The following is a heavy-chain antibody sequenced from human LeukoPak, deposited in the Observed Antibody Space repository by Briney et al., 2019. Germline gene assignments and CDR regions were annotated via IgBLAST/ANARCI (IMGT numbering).Heavy chain of an antibody. CDR1: GGSFSNYY. CDR2: INHSGST. J-gene: IGHJ4*02. Sequence: SETLSLTCAVYGGSFSNYYWSWIRQPPGKGLEWIGEINHSGSTNYNPSLKSRLTISVDTSKKQFSLKLTSVTAADTAVYYCARDYRGRGYSYGLYDYWGQGTLVTVSS. CDR3: ARDYRGRGYSYGLYDY. V-gene: IGHV4-34*01. D-gene: IGHD5-18*01.